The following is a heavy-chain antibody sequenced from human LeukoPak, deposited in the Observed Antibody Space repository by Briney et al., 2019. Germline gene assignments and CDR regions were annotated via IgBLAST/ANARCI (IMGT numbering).Heavy chain of an antibody. CDR1: GFTFSSYA. V-gene: IGHV3-23*01. CDR2: ISGSGDST. CDR3: AKAGGNWVSHFDY. J-gene: IGHJ4*02. Sequence: GSLRLSCAASGFTFSSYAMTWVRQAPGKGLEWVSAISGSGDSTYYADSVKGRFTISRDNSKNTLYLQMNSLRAEDTAVFYCAKAGGNWVSHFDYWGQGTLVTVSS. D-gene: IGHD3-16*01.